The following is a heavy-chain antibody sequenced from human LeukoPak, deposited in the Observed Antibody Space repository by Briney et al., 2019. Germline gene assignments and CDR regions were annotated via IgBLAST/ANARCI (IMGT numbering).Heavy chain of an antibody. J-gene: IGHJ4*02. CDR2: INHSGST. Sequence: SETLSLTCAVYGGSFSGYYWSWIRQPPGKGLEWIGEINHSGSTNYNPSLKSRVTISVDTSKNQFSLKLSSVTAADTAVYYCARGGDYYDSRGVDYWGQGTLVTVSS. CDR3: ARGGDYYDSRGVDY. CDR1: GGSFSGYY. D-gene: IGHD3-22*01. V-gene: IGHV4-34*01.